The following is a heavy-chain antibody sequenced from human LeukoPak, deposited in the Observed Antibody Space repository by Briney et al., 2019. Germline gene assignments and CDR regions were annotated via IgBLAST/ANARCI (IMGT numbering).Heavy chain of an antibody. V-gene: IGHV1-18*01. CDR1: GYTFTSYG. D-gene: IGHD3-16*02. CDR3: ARARVDDYVSGSDRYTLYY. J-gene: IGHJ4*02. CDR2: ISAYNGNA. Sequence: GSSVKVSCTASGYTFTSYGITWVRQAPGQGLEWMGWISAYNGNANYAHKLPGRVTMTTDTSTSTAYVEMRSLRSDDPAVYYGARARVDDYVSGSDRYTLYYWAQGTLVTVSS.